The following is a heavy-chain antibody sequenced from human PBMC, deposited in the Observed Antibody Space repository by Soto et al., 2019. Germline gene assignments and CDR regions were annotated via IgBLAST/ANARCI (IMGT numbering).Heavy chain of an antibody. D-gene: IGHD3-3*01. J-gene: IGHJ6*02. Sequence: SETLSLTCTVSGGSISSYYWSWIRQPPGKGLEWIGYIYYSGSTNYNPSLKSRVTISVDTSKNQFSLKLSSVTAADTAVYYCARVPYDFWSGYYSNYYYGMDVWGQGTTVT. CDR3: ARVPYDFWSGYYSNYYYGMDV. V-gene: IGHV4-59*01. CDR1: GGSISSYY. CDR2: IYYSGST.